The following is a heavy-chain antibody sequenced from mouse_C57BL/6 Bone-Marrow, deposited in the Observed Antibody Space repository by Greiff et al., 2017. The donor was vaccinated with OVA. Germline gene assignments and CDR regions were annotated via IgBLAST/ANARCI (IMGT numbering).Heavy chain of an antibody. D-gene: IGHD3-2*02. V-gene: IGHV1-36*01. CDR2: VYPYNGAT. Sequence: VQLKESGPVLVKPGPSVKISCKASGFTFTDYYMHWVKQSHGKSLEWIGLVYPYNGATSYNQKFKGKATLTVDTSSSTAYMELNSLTSEDSAVYYCAREGTDSSGPFAYWGERTLVTVSA. CDR3: AREGTDSSGPFAY. J-gene: IGHJ3*01. CDR1: GFTFTDYY.